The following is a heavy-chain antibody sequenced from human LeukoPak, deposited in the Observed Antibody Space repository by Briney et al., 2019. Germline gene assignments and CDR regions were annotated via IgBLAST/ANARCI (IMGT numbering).Heavy chain of an antibody. V-gene: IGHV3-74*01. CDR3: ATYTMAGPSYFDY. Sequence: GESLRLSCAASGFTFSRYWIHWVRQAPGKGLEWVSRINPDGSTTTYADSVKGRFTISRDNAKNTVYLQMNSLRAEDTAVYYCATYTMAGPSYFDYWGQGTLVTVSS. J-gene: IGHJ4*02. CDR1: GFTFSRYW. D-gene: IGHD3-10*01. CDR2: INPDGSTT.